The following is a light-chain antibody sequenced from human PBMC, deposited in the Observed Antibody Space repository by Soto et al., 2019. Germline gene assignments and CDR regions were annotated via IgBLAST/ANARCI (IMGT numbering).Light chain of an antibody. V-gene: IGKV3-20*01. J-gene: IGKJ1*01. Sequence: EIILTQSPASLSVSPGERATLSCRASQSVNNNLAWYQQKPGQAPRLLIYGASSRATGIPDRFSGSGSGTDFTLTISRLEPEDFVVYYCQQYGRSPTFGQGTKVDIK. CDR1: QSVNNN. CDR3: QQYGRSPT. CDR2: GAS.